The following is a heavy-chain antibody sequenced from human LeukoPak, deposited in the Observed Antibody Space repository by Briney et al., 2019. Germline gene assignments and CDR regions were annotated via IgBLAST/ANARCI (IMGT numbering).Heavy chain of an antibody. J-gene: IGHJ4*01. D-gene: IGHD5/OR15-5a*01. CDR1: GFTFSSYS. CDR2: ISSSSSTI. V-gene: IGHV3-48*04. CDR3: SPIFYAPDY. Sequence: GGSLRLSCAASGFTFSSYSMNWVRQAPGKGLEWVSYISSSSSTIYYADSVKGRFTISRDNAKNTLYLQMNSLRVEDTAVYYCSPIFYAPDYWGRGTQVTVSS.